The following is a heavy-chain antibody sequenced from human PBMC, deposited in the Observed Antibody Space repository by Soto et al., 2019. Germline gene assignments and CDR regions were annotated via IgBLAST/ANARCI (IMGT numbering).Heavy chain of an antibody. CDR2: ISGSGGST. CDR3: AATGDIAAAGTL. V-gene: IGHV3-23*01. D-gene: IGHD6-13*01. CDR1: GFTFSSYA. Sequence: EVQLLESGGGLVQPGGSLRLSCAASGFTFSSYAMSWVRQAPGKGLEWVSAISGSGGSTYYADSVKGRFTISRDNSKNTRYLQMNSLRAEDTAVYYCAATGDIAAAGTLWGQGTLVTVSS. J-gene: IGHJ4*02.